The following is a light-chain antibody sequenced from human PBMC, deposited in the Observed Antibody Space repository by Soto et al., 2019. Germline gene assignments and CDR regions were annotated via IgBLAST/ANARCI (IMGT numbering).Light chain of an antibody. CDR3: QQYNDWPIT. Sequence: EIVMTQSPATLSVSAGQRATLSRRASQSVRSALAWYQQKPGQAPRLLIYDASSRATGVPARFSGSGSGTDFTLTISSLQSEDFAVYHCQQYNDWPITFGQGTRLDIK. CDR2: DAS. CDR1: QSVRSA. V-gene: IGKV3-15*01. J-gene: IGKJ5*01.